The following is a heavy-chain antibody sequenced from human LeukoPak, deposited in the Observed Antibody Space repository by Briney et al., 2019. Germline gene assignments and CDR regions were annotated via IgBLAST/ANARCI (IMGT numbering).Heavy chain of an antibody. CDR1: GGSISSGSSY. CDR2: IYTSGST. V-gene: IGHV4-61*02. Sequence: SETLSLTCTVSGGSISSGSSYWSWIRQPAGKGLEWVGRIYTSGSTNYNPSLKSRVTISIDTSKTQFQFSLKLSSVTAADTAVYYCARAFYPPDFGFGRAPYYFDKWGRGTLVTVSS. J-gene: IGHJ4*02. D-gene: IGHD3-16*01. CDR3: ARAFYPPDFGFGRAPYYFDK.